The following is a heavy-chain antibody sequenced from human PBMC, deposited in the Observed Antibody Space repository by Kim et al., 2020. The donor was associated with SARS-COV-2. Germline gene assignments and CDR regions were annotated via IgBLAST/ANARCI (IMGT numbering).Heavy chain of an antibody. CDR1: GYTFTTYA. CDR3: ARAPGSYPYFDY. CDR2: ISAGNDNT. V-gene: IGHV1-3*01. D-gene: IGHD1-26*01. Sequence: ASVKVSCKASGYTFTTYAMHWVRQAPGQRPQWMGWISAGNDNTRYLDQLQGRVTITRDTSASTVYVDLSGLTSEDTAVYYCARAPGSYPYFDYWGQGTLVTSP. J-gene: IGHJ4*02.